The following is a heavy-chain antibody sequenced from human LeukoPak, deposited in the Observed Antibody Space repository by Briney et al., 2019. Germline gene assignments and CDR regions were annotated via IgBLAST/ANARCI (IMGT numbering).Heavy chain of an antibody. CDR2: IRHDGSTE. Sequence: PGGSLRLSCVASGVNFNNYYMSWVRQAPGQGLEWVADIRHDGSTEYNVDSVRGRFTISRDNAKNSLFLQMNSLRAEDTAVYYCARDGSGNYFSLDYWGQGTLVTVSS. CDR3: ARDGSGNYFSLDY. J-gene: IGHJ4*02. CDR1: GVNFNNYY. V-gene: IGHV3-7*04. D-gene: IGHD3-10*01.